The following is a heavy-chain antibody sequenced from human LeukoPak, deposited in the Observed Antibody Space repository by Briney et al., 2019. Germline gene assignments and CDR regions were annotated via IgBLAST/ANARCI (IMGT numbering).Heavy chain of an antibody. J-gene: IGHJ4*02. V-gene: IGHV4-59*12. Sequence: SETLSLTCTVSGGSISSYYWSWIRQPPGKGLEWIGYIYYSGSTNYNPSLKSRVTISVDTSKNQFSLKLSSVTAADTAVYYCARQCGYSDYWGQGTLVTVSS. CDR3: ARQCGYSDY. D-gene: IGHD5-18*01. CDR1: GGSISSYY. CDR2: IYYSGST.